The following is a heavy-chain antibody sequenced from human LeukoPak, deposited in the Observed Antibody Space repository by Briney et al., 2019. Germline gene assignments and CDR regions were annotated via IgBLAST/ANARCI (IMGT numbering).Heavy chain of an antibody. CDR1: GFTFSSYS. D-gene: IGHD1-7*01. CDR3: ARDLNWNYVP. Sequence: KPGGSLRLSCAASGFTFSSYSMNWVRQAPGKGLEWVSSISSSSSYIYYADSVKGRFTNSRDNAKNSLYLQMNSLRAEDTAVYYCARDLNWNYVPWGQGTLVTVSS. V-gene: IGHV3-21*01. J-gene: IGHJ5*02. CDR2: ISSSSSYI.